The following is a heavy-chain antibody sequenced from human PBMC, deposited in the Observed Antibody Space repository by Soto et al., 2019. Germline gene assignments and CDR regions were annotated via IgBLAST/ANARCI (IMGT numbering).Heavy chain of an antibody. V-gene: IGHV4-61*01. CDR3: ARGIAVAGNYFNH. D-gene: IGHD6-19*01. CDR1: GDSISSGNYF. CDR2: IFYSGST. J-gene: IGHJ4*02. Sequence: PSETLSLTCTVSGDSISSGNYFWTWIRQPPGKALEWIGYIFYSGSTNYNPSLKSRVTISLATSKNQFSLRLSSVTAADTAIYFCARGIAVAGNYFNHWGQGTLVTVSS.